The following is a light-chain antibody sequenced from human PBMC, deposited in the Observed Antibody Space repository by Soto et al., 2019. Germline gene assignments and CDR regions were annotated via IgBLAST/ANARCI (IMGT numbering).Light chain of an antibody. V-gene: IGKV1-39*01. CDR2: AAS. J-gene: IGKJ1*01. CDR3: QQSYSTPTWT. Sequence: DLQLTQSPSSLSASLGDRVAIAFRASQTIGTYLNWYQQKPGKAPKVLIYAASSLQSGVPSRFSGSGSGTDFTLTISSLQPDDFGTYYCQQSYSTPTWTFGQGTKVDIK. CDR1: QTIGTY.